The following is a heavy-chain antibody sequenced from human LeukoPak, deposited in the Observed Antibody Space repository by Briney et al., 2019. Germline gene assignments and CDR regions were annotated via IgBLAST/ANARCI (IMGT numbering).Heavy chain of an antibody. D-gene: IGHD6-13*01. Sequence: SETLSLTCTVSGGSISSYYWSWIRQPPGKGLEWIGYIYYSGSTNYNPSLKSRVTISVDTSKNQFSLKLSSVTAADTAVYYCARDSSSWWNAFDIWGQGTMVTVSS. CDR2: IYYSGST. J-gene: IGHJ3*02. CDR1: GGSISSYY. V-gene: IGHV4-59*01. CDR3: ARDSSSWWNAFDI.